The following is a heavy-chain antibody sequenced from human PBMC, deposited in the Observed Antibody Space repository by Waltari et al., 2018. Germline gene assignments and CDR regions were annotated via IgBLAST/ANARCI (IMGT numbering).Heavy chain of an antibody. Sequence: QVQLQESGPGLVKPSETLSLTCAVSGYSISSGYYWGWIRQPPGKGLEWIGTMYHSGRAYYNPSLRSRVTISVDTSKNQVSLRLSSVSAADAAVYYCARGGGYDFWSGYYFDYWGQGTLVTVSS. CDR2: MYHSGRA. CDR3: ARGGGYDFWSGYYFDY. J-gene: IGHJ4*02. D-gene: IGHD3-3*01. CDR1: GYSISSGYY. V-gene: IGHV4-38-2*01.